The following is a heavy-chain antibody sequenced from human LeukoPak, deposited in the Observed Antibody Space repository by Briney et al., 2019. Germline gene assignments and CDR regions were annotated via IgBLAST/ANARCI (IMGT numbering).Heavy chain of an antibody. Sequence: PSETLSLTCTVSGGSFSNYYWSWIRQPAGKGLEWIGRIYTSGSTNYNPSVKSRVTMSVDTSNNQFSLRLTSVTAVDTAVYYCARQPPQYYGMDVWDQGTTVTVSS. J-gene: IGHJ6*02. CDR3: ARQPPQYYGMDV. D-gene: IGHD1-14*01. CDR1: GGSFSNYY. V-gene: IGHV4-4*07. CDR2: IYTSGST.